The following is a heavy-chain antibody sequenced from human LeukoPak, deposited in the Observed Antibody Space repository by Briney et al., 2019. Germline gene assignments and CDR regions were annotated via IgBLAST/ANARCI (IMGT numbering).Heavy chain of an antibody. Sequence: ASVKVSCKASGYTFTGYYMHWVRQAPGQGLEWMGRINPNSGGTNYAQKFQGRVTMTRDTSISTAYMELSRLRSDDTAVYYCARERDWGITMIVVVNDAFDIWAKGQWSPSLQ. V-gene: IGHV1-2*06. CDR1: GYTFTGYY. D-gene: IGHD3-22*01. CDR2: INPNSGGT. CDR3: ARERDWGITMIVVVNDAFDI. J-gene: IGHJ3*02.